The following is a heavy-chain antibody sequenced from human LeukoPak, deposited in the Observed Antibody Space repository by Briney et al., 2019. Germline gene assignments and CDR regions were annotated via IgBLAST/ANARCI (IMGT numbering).Heavy chain of an antibody. CDR2: MNPNSGNT. Sequence: ASVKVSCKASGYTFTSYDINWVRQATGQGLEWMGWMNPNSGNTGYAQKFQGRVTMTRNTSISTAYMELSSLRSEDTAVYYCARGPRGRGLWGGGGIDYWGQGTLVIVSS. J-gene: IGHJ4*02. V-gene: IGHV1-8*01. D-gene: IGHD5-24*01. CDR3: ARGPRGRGLWGGGGIDY. CDR1: GYTFTSYD.